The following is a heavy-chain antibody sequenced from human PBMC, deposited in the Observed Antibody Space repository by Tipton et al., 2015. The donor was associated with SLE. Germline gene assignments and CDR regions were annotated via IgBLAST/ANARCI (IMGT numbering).Heavy chain of an antibody. CDR1: GFTFSSYA. D-gene: IGHD3-10*01. CDR3: TRTPLGDGSGMGMDV. J-gene: IGHJ6*02. CDR2: ISGSGGST. V-gene: IGHV3-23*01. Sequence: SLRLSCAASGFTFSSYAMSWVRQAPGKGLEWVSAISGSGGSTYYADSVKGRFTISRDNSKNTLYLQMNSLKTEDTAVYYCTRTPLGDGSGMGMDVWGQGTTVTVSS.